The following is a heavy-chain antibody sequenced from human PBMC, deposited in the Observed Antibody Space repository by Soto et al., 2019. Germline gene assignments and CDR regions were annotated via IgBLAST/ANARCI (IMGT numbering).Heavy chain of an antibody. CDR2: IKSRSDGGTT. D-gene: IGHD4-4*01. J-gene: IGHJ6*02. Sequence: EVQLVESGGGLVKPGGSLTLSCAASGITFSKAWMNWVRQSPGKGLEWVGRIKSRSDGGTTDYAAPVKGRFRISRDDSKDTLWLQMNSLKTEDTAVYYCTTNFYSDHGMDVWGQGTTVTVSS. CDR3: TTNFYSDHGMDV. V-gene: IGHV3-15*01. CDR1: GITFSKAW.